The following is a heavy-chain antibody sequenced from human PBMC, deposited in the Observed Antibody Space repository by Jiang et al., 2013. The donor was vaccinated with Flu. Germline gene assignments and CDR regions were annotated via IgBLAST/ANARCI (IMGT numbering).Heavy chain of an antibody. D-gene: IGHD6-13*01. Sequence: RLSCAASGFTFSSYSMNWVRQAPGKGLEWVSSISSSSSYIYYADSVKGRFTISRDNAKNSLFLQMNSLRAEDTAVYYCARHDHSSSWHYYYYGMDVWGQGTTVTVSS. V-gene: IGHV3-21*01. CDR1: GFTFSSYS. J-gene: IGHJ6*02. CDR3: ARHDHSSSWHYYYYGMDV. CDR2: ISSSSSYI.